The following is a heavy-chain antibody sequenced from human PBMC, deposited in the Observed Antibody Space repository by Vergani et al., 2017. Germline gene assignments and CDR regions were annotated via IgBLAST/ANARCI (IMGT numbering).Heavy chain of an antibody. CDR2: ISWNSGSI. J-gene: IGHJ4*02. CDR1: GGSISSGSYY. D-gene: IGHD3-3*01. CDR3: AKVGGRLRSVVYYFDY. V-gene: IGHV3-9*01. Sequence: VQLQESGPGLVKPSQTLSLTCTVSGGSISSGSYYWSWVRQAPGKGLEWVSGISWNSGSIGYADSVKGRFTISRDNAKNSLYLQMNSLRAEDTALYYCAKVGGRLRSVVYYFDYWGQGTLVTVSS.